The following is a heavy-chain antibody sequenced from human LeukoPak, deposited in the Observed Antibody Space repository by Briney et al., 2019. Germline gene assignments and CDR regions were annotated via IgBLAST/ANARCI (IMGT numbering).Heavy chain of an antibody. D-gene: IGHD6-19*01. CDR1: GFTFSSYA. Sequence: GGSLRLSCAASGFTFSSYAMSWVRQAPGKGLEWVSAISGSGGSTYYADPVKGRFTISRDNSKNTLYLQMNSLRAEDTAVYYCARVRLELAGPIFDYWGQGTLVTVSS. CDR3: ARVRLELAGPIFDY. J-gene: IGHJ4*02. V-gene: IGHV3-23*01. CDR2: ISGSGGST.